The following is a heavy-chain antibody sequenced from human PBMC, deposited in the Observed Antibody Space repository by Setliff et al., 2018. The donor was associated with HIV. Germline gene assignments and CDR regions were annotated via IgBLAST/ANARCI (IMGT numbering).Heavy chain of an antibody. CDR3: DREDRIAPATRNYYYYGMDV. Sequence: GGSLRLSCAASGFTFSDHYMDWVRQAPGKGLEWVGRSTNNVNSYTTTYAASGKGRFTISRDDSKNSLYLQMNSLKTEDTAMYCGDREDRIAPATRNYYYYGMDVWGQGTTVTVSS. CDR1: GFTFSDHY. V-gene: IGHV3-72*01. D-gene: IGHD6-13*01. CDR2: STNNVNSYTT. J-gene: IGHJ6*02.